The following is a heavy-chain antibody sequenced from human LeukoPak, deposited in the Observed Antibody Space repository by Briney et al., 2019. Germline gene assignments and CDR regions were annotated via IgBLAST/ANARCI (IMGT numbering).Heavy chain of an antibody. J-gene: IGHJ4*02. CDR3: ARDSGRGYSYGYYFDY. D-gene: IGHD5-18*01. CDR1: GGSISSYY. CDR2: IYYSGST. Sequence: SETLSLTCTVSGGSISSYYWSWIRQPPGKVLEWIGYIYYSGSTNYNPSLKSRVTISVDTSKNQFSLKLSSVTAADTAVYYCARDSGRGYSYGYYFDYWGQGTLVTVSS. V-gene: IGHV4-59*01.